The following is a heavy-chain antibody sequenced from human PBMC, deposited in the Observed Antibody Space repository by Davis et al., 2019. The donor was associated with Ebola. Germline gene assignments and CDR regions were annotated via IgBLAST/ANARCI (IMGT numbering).Heavy chain of an antibody. CDR1: GGSISTYY. V-gene: IGHV4-59*01. Sequence: MPSETLSLTCTVSGGSISTYYWSWIRQPPGKGLEWIGHIYYSGSTNYKSSLKSRVTISVDTSKNQFSLKLSSVTAADTAVYYCARAPRSYDFWSGRYSYHGVDVWGQGTTVTVS. CDR3: ARAPRSYDFWSGRYSYHGVDV. D-gene: IGHD3-3*01. J-gene: IGHJ6*02. CDR2: IYYSGST.